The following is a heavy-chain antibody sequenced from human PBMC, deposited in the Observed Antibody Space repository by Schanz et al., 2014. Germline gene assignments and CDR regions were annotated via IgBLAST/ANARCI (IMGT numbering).Heavy chain of an antibody. J-gene: IGHJ3*01. CDR3: ARDGGRDGYNLAFDV. Sequence: EVQLVESGGGLIQPGGSLRLSCAFSGFTVNTNYMSWVRQAPGKGLEWISSMYINSGSTQYADSVKGRFIISRDSSKNTLFLQMNSLRAEDTAVYFCARDGGRDGYNLAFDVWGQGTLVTVSS. D-gene: IGHD5-12*01. CDR1: GFTVNTNY. CDR2: MYINSGST. V-gene: IGHV3-53*01.